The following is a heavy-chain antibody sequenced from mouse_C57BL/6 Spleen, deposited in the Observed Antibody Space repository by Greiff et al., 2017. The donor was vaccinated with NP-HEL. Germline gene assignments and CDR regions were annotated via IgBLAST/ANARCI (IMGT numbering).Heavy chain of an antibody. J-gene: IGHJ2*01. D-gene: IGHD1-1*01. CDR2: IDPSDSYT. CDR1: GYTFTSYW. Sequence: QVQLQQPGAELVMPGASVKLSCKASGYTFTSYWMHWVKQRPGQGLEWIGEIDPSDSYTNYNQKFKGKSTLTVDKSSSTAYMQLSSLTSEDSSVYYCAVLRRPDYWGQGTTLTVSS. V-gene: IGHV1-69*01. CDR3: AVLRRPDY.